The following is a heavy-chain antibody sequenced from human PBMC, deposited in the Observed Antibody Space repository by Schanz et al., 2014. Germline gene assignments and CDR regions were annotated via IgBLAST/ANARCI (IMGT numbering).Heavy chain of an antibody. CDR3: ARGPSQGYSYGHNIGAYYYGMDV. CDR2: IIPVLAIA. Sequence: QVQLVQSGAEVKKPGSSVKVSCTASGGTFSSYTISWIRQAPGQGLEWMGRIIPVLAIAVYAQKFQGKVTITADKSTSTASMELSSLRSEDTAVYYCARGPSQGYSYGHNIGAYYYGMDVWGQGTTVTVSS. CDR1: GGTFSSYT. J-gene: IGHJ6*02. D-gene: IGHD5-18*01. V-gene: IGHV1-69*02.